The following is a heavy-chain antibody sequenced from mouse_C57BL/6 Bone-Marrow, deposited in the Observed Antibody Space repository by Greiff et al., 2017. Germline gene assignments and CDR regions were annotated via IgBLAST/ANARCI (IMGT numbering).Heavy chain of an antibody. CDR3: ARKENPLGTMDY. Sequence: VQLQQSGPGLVQPSQSLSITCTVSGFSLSNYGIHWVRQSPGKGLEWLGVIWSGGITDYNAAFISRLCISRDNSKSQVFFKMSILHADDTAINYCARKENPLGTMDYWGQGTSVTVSS. J-gene: IGHJ4*01. V-gene: IGHV2-2*01. CDR1: GFSLSNYG. CDR2: IWSGGIT.